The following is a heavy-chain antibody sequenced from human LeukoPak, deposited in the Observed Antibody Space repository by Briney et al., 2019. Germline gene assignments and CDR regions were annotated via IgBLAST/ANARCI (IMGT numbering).Heavy chain of an antibody. D-gene: IGHD4/OR15-4a*01. CDR2: ITSSGTTT. CDR3: ARDPDYGDPY. Sequence: GGSLRLSCSASGFSFSDFYMSWFRLSPEKGLEWLAHITSSGTTTEYADSVKGRFTISRVNAKNSLYLQMDSLRPEDTASYYCARDPDYGDPYWGQGTAVTVSS. CDR1: GFSFSDFY. V-gene: IGHV3-11*01. J-gene: IGHJ4*02.